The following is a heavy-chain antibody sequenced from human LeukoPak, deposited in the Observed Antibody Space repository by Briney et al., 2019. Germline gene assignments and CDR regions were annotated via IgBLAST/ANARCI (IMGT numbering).Heavy chain of an antibody. CDR2: ISYDGRNK. V-gene: IGHV3-30*03. Sequence: GGSLRLSCAASGFTFSDYYMSWIRQAPGKGLEWVAVISYDGRNKYYADSVKGRFTISRDNSKNTLYLQMNSLRAEDTAVFYCARNPYGDYWFDPWGQGTLVTVSS. CDR1: GFTFSDYY. CDR3: ARNPYGDYWFDP. J-gene: IGHJ5*02. D-gene: IGHD4-17*01.